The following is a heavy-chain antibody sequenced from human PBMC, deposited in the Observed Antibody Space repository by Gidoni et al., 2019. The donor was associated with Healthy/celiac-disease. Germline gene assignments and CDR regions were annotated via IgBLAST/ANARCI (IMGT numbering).Heavy chain of an antibody. CDR2: IIPIFGTA. Sequence: QVQLVQSGAEVKKPGSSVTVSCKASGGTFSSYAIRWVRQAPGQGLEWMGGIIPIFGTANYAQKFQGRVTITADESTSTAYMELSSLRSEDTAVYYCALGWELEPGSNYYYYMDVWGKGTTVTVSS. CDR1: GGTFSSYA. D-gene: IGHD1-26*01. CDR3: ALGWELEPGSNYYYYMDV. V-gene: IGHV1-69*01. J-gene: IGHJ6*03.